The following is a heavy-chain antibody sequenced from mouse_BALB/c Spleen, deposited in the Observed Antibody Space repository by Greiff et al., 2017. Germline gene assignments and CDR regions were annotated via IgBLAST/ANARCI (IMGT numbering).Heavy chain of an antibody. CDR2: IWSGGST. Sequence: VKLMESGPGLVQPSQSLSITCTVSGFSLTSYGVHWVRQSPGKGLEWLGVIWSGGSTDYNAAFISRLSISKDNSKSQVFFKMNSLQADDTAIYYCARVYGSSLNAMDYWGQGTSVTVSS. CDR1: GFSLTSYG. CDR3: ARVYGSSLNAMDY. D-gene: IGHD1-1*01. J-gene: IGHJ4*01. V-gene: IGHV2-4-1*01.